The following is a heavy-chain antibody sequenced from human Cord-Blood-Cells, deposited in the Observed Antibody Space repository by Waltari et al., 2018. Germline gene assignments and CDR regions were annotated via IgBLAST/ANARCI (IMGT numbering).Heavy chain of an antibody. CDR2: INHSGST. Sequence: QVQLQQWGAGLLKPSETLSLTCAVYGGSFSGYYWSWIRQPPGKGLEWIGEINHSGSTNYNPSLKSRVTISVDTSKNQFSLKLSSVTAADTAVYYWARGGARGSGSYYNYWGQGTLVTVSS. J-gene: IGHJ4*02. D-gene: IGHD3-10*01. CDR3: ARGGARGSGSYYNY. V-gene: IGHV4-34*01. CDR1: GGSFSGYY.